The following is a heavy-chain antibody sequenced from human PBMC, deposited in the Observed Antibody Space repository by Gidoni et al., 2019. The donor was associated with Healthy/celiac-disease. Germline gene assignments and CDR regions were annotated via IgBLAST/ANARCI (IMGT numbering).Heavy chain of an antibody. CDR3: AKDGGSSGYYYFDY. Sequence: QVQLVESGGGVVQPGRSLRLSCAASGFTFSSYGMHWVRQAPGKGLEWVAVISYDGSNKYYADSVKGRFTISRDNSKNTLYLQMNSLRAEDTAVYYCAKDGGSSGYYYFDYWGQGTLVTVSS. V-gene: IGHV3-30*18. D-gene: IGHD3-22*01. CDR1: GFTFSSYG. CDR2: ISYDGSNK. J-gene: IGHJ4*02.